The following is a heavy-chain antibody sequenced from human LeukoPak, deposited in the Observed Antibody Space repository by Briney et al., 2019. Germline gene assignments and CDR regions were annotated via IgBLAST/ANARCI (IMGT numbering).Heavy chain of an antibody. CDR2: IYYSGST. Sequence: SETLPLTCTVSGGSISSSSYYWGWIRQPPGKGLEWIGSIYYSGSTYYNPSLKSRVTISVDTSKNQFSLKLSSVTAADTAVYYCASGSYSSGWYSYWGQGTLVTVSS. J-gene: IGHJ4*02. V-gene: IGHV4-39*07. CDR1: GGSISSSSYY. D-gene: IGHD6-19*01. CDR3: ASGSYSSGWYSY.